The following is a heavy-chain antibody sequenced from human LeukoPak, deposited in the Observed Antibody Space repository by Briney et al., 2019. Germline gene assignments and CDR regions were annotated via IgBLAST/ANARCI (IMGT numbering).Heavy chain of an antibody. Sequence: PGGSLRLSCAGSGFTISNTEMSWVRQVPGKGPEWVLVSYSGGTTYYADSVKGRFTISRDISKNTVDLQMNSLRVEDMAVYHCRGWLGSFDVWGQGTMVTVSS. D-gene: IGHD6-19*01. CDR3: RGWLGSFDV. V-gene: IGHV3-53*01. CDR1: GFTISNTE. J-gene: IGHJ3*01. CDR2: SYSGGTT.